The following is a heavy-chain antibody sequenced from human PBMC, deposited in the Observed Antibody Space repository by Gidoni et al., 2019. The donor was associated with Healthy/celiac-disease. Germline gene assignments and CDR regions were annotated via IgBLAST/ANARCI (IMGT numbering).Heavy chain of an antibody. CDR1: GFTLRHYD. V-gene: IGHV3-11*01. Sequence: QVQLVECGGGLVKPGGSLRLAGEDAGFTLRHYDTGWIRQAPGKGLECVSYISCSGSTIYYASSVKGRFTISRDNAKNSLYLQMNSLRAEDTAVYYCARDPRRRYSGYDNLYYYYGMDVWGQGTTVTVSS. J-gene: IGHJ6*02. CDR3: ARDPRRRYSGYDNLYYYYGMDV. D-gene: IGHD5-12*01. CDR2: ISCSGSTI.